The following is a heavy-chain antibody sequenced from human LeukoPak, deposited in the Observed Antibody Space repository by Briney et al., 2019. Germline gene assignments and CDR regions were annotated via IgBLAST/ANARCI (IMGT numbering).Heavy chain of an antibody. V-gene: IGHV3-53*01. J-gene: IGHJ4*02. CDR2: IYSGGST. Sequence: GGSLRLSCAASGFTVSSNYMSWVRQAPGKGLEWVSVIYSGGSTYYADSVKGRFTISRDNSKNTLYLQMNSLRAEDTAVYYCARGAIFIGEAVDYWGQGTLVTVSS. CDR1: GFTVSSNY. CDR3: ARGAIFIGEAVDY. D-gene: IGHD2-2*02.